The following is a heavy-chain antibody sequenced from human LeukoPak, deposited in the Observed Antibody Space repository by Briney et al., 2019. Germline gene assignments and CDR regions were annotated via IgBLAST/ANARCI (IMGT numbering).Heavy chain of an antibody. CDR2: IIPIFGTA. CDR3: AREQQLVRVFDY. D-gene: IGHD6-13*01. V-gene: IGHV1-69*06. CDR1: GGTFTIYA. Sequence: SVKVSSKASGGTFTIYAISWVRQAPGQGLEWMGGIIPIFGTANYAQKFQGRVTITADKSTSTAYMELSSLRSEDTAVYYCAREQQLVRVFDYWGQGTLVTVSS. J-gene: IGHJ4*02.